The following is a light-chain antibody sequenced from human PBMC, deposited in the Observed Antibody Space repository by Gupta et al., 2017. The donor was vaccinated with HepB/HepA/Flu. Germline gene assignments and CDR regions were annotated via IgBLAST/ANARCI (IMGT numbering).Light chain of an antibody. CDR2: EVS. CDR3: CSYAGSVV. J-gene: IGLJ2*01. V-gene: IGLV2-23*02. Sequence: QSALTQPASVSGSPGQSITISWFQQHPGKAPKLIIYEVSNRPSGVSNRFSGSKSGNTASLTISGLQAEDEADYYCCSYAGSVVFGGGNKLTVL.